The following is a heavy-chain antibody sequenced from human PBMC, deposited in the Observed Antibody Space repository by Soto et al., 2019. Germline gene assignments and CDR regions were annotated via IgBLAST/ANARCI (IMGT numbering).Heavy chain of an antibody. Sequence: EVQLVESGGNLVQPGGSLRLSCEASGFTLSMYWMHWVRQAPGQGLVWVSRVKSDGSSANYADSVKGRFTISRDNAKNTLYLQMNILSAEDSGIYYCARGKRWGLREVYVSEQLGVDVWGQGTMVTVSS. CDR1: GFTLSMYW. D-gene: IGHD7-27*01. CDR2: VKSDGSSA. CDR3: ARGKRWGLREVYVSEQLGVDV. V-gene: IGHV3-74*01. J-gene: IGHJ3*01.